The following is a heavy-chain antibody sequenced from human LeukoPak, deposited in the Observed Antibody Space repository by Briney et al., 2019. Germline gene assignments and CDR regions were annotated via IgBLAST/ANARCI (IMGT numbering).Heavy chain of an antibody. D-gene: IGHD1-26*01. J-gene: IGHJ3*02. Sequence: ASVRVSCKASGYTFTGYYMHWVRPAPGQGLEWMGWINPNSGGTNYAQKFQGRVTMTRDTSISTAYMELSRLRSDDTAVYYCAREFRGSYEGDAFDIWGQGTMVTVSS. CDR1: GYTFTGYY. CDR3: AREFRGSYEGDAFDI. CDR2: INPNSGGT. V-gene: IGHV1-2*02.